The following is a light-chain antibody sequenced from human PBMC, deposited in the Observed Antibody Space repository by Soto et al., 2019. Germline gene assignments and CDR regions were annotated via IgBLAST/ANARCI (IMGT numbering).Light chain of an antibody. CDR1: SSNIGADYD. V-gene: IGLV1-40*01. CDR3: QSYDSSLSGWL. Sequence: QSVLTQPPSVSGAPGQRVPISCTGSSSNIGADYDIHWYQHLPGTAPKLLIYANINRPSGVPDRFSGSKSGTSASLAITELQAEDEADYYCQSYDSSLSGWLFGGGTKLTVL. CDR2: ANI. J-gene: IGLJ3*02.